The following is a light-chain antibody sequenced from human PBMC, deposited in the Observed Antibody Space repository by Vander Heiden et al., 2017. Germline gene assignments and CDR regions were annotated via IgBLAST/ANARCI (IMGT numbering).Light chain of an antibody. V-gene: IGLV1-51*01. CDR2: DNN. Sequence: QSVLTQPPSVSAAQGQKVTISCSGSSSNIGNNYGSWYQQFQGTTPKLLISDNNKRPSGIPDRFSGSKSGTSATLGITGLQTGDEAVYYCSTYDSNLSGVVFGGGTKVNVL. CDR3: STYDSNLSGVV. J-gene: IGLJ3*02. CDR1: SSNIGNNY.